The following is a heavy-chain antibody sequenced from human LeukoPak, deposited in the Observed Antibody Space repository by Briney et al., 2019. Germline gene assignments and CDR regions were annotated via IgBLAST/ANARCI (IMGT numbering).Heavy chain of an antibody. CDR1: GGSISSYY. J-gene: IGHJ4*02. D-gene: IGHD3-22*01. CDR3: ARYDGSGYSLEL. CDR2: MYYTGTT. V-gene: IGHV4-59*01. Sequence: SETLSLTCTVSGGSISSYYWSWIRQPPGKGLEWIGYMYYTGTTKTNPSLRSRVAMSVDTSGSQLSLRLSSVSAADTAIYYCARYDGSGYSLELWGQGTLVTVSS.